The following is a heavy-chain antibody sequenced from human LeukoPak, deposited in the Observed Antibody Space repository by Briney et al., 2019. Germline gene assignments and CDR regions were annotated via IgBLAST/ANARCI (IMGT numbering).Heavy chain of an antibody. CDR3: AREVADYGGYYYYHYMDV. Sequence: SETLYLTCTVSGGSISSYYWSWIRQPAGKGLEWIGRIYTSGSNNYNPSLKSRVTMSVDTSKNQFSLKLSSVTAADTAMYYCAREVADYGGYYYYHYMDVWGKGTTVTISS. D-gene: IGHD4-23*01. CDR1: GGSISSYY. V-gene: IGHV4-4*07. J-gene: IGHJ6*03. CDR2: IYTSGSN.